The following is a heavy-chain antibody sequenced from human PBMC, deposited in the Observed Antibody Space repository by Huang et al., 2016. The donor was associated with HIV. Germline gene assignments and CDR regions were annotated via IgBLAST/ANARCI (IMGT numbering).Heavy chain of an antibody. CDR1: GYGFSSYW. CDR3: ARQVDGFRSHFDF. CDR2: IYPRDSET. V-gene: IGHV5-51*01. J-gene: IGHJ4*02. D-gene: IGHD5-18*01. Sequence: VLLVQSGAELKEPGESLKISCKASGYGFSSYWIGWGSQKPGNGLEWRWIIYPRDSETKYSPSCDGQVTISADKSTRTAYLQWESLKVPDTAIYFCARQVDGFRSHFDFWGQGTLVSVSS.